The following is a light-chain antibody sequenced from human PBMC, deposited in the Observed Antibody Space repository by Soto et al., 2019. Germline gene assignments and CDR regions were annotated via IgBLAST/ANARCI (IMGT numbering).Light chain of an antibody. CDR2: DAS. CDR1: QSVSSY. CDR3: QQRSNWPST. V-gene: IGKV3-11*01. Sequence: EIVLTQSPATLSLSPGDIATLSCCASQSVSSYLACYQQKPGQAPRLLIYDASNRATGIPARFSGSGSGTDFTLTIPSLEPEDFAVYYCQQRSNWPSTFGGGTTVEIK. J-gene: IGKJ4*01.